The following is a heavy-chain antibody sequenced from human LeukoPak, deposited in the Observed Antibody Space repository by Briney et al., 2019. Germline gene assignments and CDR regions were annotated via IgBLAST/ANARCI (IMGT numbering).Heavy chain of an antibody. D-gene: IGHD1-26*01. CDR3: ARGGTSGSYYDY. Sequence: SETLSLTCTVSGVSISSYYWSWIRQPAGKGLEWIGRIYTSGSTDYNPSLKSRVTMSVDTSKNQFSLKLSSVTAADTAVYYCARGGTSGSYYDYWGQGTLVTVSS. CDR1: GVSISSYY. V-gene: IGHV4-4*07. J-gene: IGHJ4*02. CDR2: IYTSGST.